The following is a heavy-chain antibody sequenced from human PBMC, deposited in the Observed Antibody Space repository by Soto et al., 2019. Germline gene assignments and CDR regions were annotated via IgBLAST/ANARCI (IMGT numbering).Heavy chain of an antibody. CDR1: EFTFANAW. V-gene: IGHV3-33*08. CDR2: IWFDGGDK. Sequence: VQLVESGGDLVKPGGSLRLSCAASEFTFANAWISWVRQAPGKGLEWVAVIWFDGGDKHYVDSVEGRFTISRDNSKNTVYLQMNSLRPEDTAVYYCARDRYTTSSYGMDVWGQGTTVTVSS. CDR3: ARDRYTTSSYGMDV. D-gene: IGHD6-6*01. J-gene: IGHJ6*02.